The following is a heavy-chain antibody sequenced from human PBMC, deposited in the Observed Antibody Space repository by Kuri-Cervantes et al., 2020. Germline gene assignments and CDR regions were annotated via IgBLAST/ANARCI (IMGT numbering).Heavy chain of an antibody. Sequence: GGSLRLSCAASGFTFSDYYMSWIRQAPGTGLVWVSRINGDGSSTNYADSVKGRFTISRDNSKNTLYLQMNSLRAEDTAVYYCANQLTPYSSFVWGQGTLVTVSS. J-gene: IGHJ4*02. CDR3: ANQLTPYSSFV. CDR1: GFTFSDYY. CDR2: INGDGSST. V-gene: IGHV3-74*01. D-gene: IGHD6-6*01.